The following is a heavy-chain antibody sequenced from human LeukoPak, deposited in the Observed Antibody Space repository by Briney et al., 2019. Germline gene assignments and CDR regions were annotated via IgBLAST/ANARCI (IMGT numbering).Heavy chain of an antibody. V-gene: IGHV3-53*01. D-gene: IGHD2-2*01. CDR1: GFTFSSYA. Sequence: PGGSLRLSCAASGFTFSSYAMSWVRQAPGKGLEGVSVIYSGGSTYYADSVKGRFTISRDNSKNTLYLQMNSLRAEDTAVYYCARGGSTSPWDYWGQGTLVTVSS. J-gene: IGHJ4*02. CDR2: IYSGGST. CDR3: ARGGSTSPWDY.